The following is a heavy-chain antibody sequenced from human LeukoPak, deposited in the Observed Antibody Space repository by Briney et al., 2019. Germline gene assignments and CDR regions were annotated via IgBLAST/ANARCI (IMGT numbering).Heavy chain of an antibody. CDR1: GFTFRNSW. CDR2: IRPDGGQE. V-gene: IGHV3-7*01. J-gene: IGHJ4*02. D-gene: IGHD6-19*01. Sequence: GGSQRLSCAASGFTFRNSWMTWVRQAPGKGLEWVANIRPDGGQEQYADSLEGRITISRDNVRNSLFLQLNSLRTEDTAVYFCATSSDWAFDHWGQGTLVTVSS. CDR3: ATSSDWAFDH.